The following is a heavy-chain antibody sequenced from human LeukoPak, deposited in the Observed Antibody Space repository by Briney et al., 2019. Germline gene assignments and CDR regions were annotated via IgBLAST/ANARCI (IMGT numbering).Heavy chain of an antibody. D-gene: IGHD3-22*01. V-gene: IGHV4-30-2*05. CDR1: GGSISSGGYS. CDR2: IYHSGST. J-gene: IGHJ4*02. CDR3: ARVVSMIVVVPFFDY. Sequence: SETLSLTCAVSGGSISSGGYSWSWIRQPPGKGLEWIGYIYHSGSTYYNPSLKSRVTISVDTSKNQFSLKLSSVTAADTAVYYCARVVSMIVVVPFFDYWGQGTLVTVSS.